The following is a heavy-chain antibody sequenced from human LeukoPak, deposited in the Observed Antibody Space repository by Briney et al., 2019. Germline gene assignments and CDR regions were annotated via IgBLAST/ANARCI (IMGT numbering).Heavy chain of an antibody. CDR3: ARPPGGITIAARSPLNWFDP. J-gene: IGHJ5*02. Sequence: ASVKVSCKASGYAFTGYYMHWVRQAPGQGHEWMGWINPNSGGTNYAQKFQGRVTMTRDTSISTAYVELSRLRSDDTAVYYCARPPGGITIAARSPLNWFDPWGQGTLVTVSS. V-gene: IGHV1-2*02. D-gene: IGHD6-6*01. CDR1: GYAFTGYY. CDR2: INPNSGGT.